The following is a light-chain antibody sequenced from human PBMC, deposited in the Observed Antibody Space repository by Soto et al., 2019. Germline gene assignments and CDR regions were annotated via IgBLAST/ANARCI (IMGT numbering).Light chain of an antibody. CDR3: QQRDDWPPWT. CDR2: HAS. V-gene: IGKV3-11*01. J-gene: IGKJ1*01. Sequence: EIVLTQSPATLSLSPGERATLSCRASQSVGNYLAWYQQRPGQAPRLLIYHASNRATGIPARFSGSGSGTDFTLTISSLEPEDFAVYYCQQRDDWPPWTFGQGTKVEIK. CDR1: QSVGNY.